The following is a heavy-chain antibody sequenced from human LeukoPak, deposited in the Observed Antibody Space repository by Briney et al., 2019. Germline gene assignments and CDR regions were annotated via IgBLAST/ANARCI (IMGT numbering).Heavy chain of an antibody. Sequence: GGSLRLSCAASGFTFSSYSMNWVRQAPGKGLEWLSSISSSSSYIYYADSVKGRFTISRDNAKNSLYLQMNSLRAKDTAVYFCARPLPLDSSGYHDAFDIWGQGTMVTVSS. J-gene: IGHJ3*02. CDR2: ISSSSSYI. CDR3: ARPLPLDSSGYHDAFDI. V-gene: IGHV3-21*01. CDR1: GFTFSSYS. D-gene: IGHD3-22*01.